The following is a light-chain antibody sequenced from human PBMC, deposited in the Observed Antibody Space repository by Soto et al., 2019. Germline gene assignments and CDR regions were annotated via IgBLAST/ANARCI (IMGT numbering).Light chain of an antibody. CDR2: SAS. J-gene: IGKJ1*01. CDR1: QSISGTY. CDR3: QHYGTSPST. Sequence: DTVLTQSPGTLSFTSGERATLSGRSSQSISGTYVAWYQQKPGQAPRLLIYSASTRATGIPDRFSGSGSGTDFTLTISRLEPEDFAVYYCQHYGTSPSTFGRGTKVDI. V-gene: IGKV3-20*01.